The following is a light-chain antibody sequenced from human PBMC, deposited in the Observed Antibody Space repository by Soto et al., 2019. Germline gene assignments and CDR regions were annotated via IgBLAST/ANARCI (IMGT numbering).Light chain of an antibody. V-gene: IGKV3-11*01. Sequence: ETVLTQSPATLSLSPGERATLSCSASQSCNTYLAWYQQKPGQVPRLLSYDASNSATGIPSSFSVSGSGTDFTLTISSLAPEDFAVYYCQFRRSWPPVLTFGGGTKVEIK. CDR3: QFRRSWPPVLT. CDR1: QSCNTY. J-gene: IGKJ4*01. CDR2: DAS.